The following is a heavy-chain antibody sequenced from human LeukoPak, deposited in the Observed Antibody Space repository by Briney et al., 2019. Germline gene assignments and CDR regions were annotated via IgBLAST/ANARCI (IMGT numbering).Heavy chain of an antibody. J-gene: IGHJ2*01. CDR1: GFTFSSYW. Sequence: QPGGSLRLSCAASGFTFSSYWMSWVRQAPGKGLEWVSAISGSGANTYYADSVKGRFTISRDNSKNTLYLQVNSLRAEDTAVYYCAKAINWYFDLWGRGTLVTVSS. V-gene: IGHV3-23*01. CDR3: AKAINWYFDL. CDR2: ISGSGANT.